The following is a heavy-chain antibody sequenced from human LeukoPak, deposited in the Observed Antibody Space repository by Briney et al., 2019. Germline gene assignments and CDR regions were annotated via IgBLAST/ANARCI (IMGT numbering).Heavy chain of an antibody. D-gene: IGHD5-18*01. Sequence: PGGSLRLSCAASGFTFDDYTMHWVRQAPGKGLEWVSLISWDGGSTYYADSVKGRFTISRDNSKNSLYLQMNSLRTEDTALYYCAKDIGIQLWKGFDYWGQGTLVTVSS. J-gene: IGHJ4*02. CDR1: GFTFDDYT. V-gene: IGHV3-43*01. CDR2: ISWDGGST. CDR3: AKDIGIQLWKGFDY.